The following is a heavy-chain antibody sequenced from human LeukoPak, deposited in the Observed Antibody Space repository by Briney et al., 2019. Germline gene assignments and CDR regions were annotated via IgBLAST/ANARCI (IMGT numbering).Heavy chain of an antibody. Sequence: PGGSLRLSCAASGFSLSNYAMSWVRQGPGKGPEWVSALSGGGGTTYYADSVKGRFTISRDNAKNSLYLQMNSLRDEDTAVYYCARKGYYASSGYLGYFQHWGQGTLVTVSS. V-gene: IGHV3-23*01. CDR2: LSGGGGTT. CDR1: GFSLSNYA. J-gene: IGHJ1*01. CDR3: ARKGYYASSGYLGYFQH. D-gene: IGHD3-22*01.